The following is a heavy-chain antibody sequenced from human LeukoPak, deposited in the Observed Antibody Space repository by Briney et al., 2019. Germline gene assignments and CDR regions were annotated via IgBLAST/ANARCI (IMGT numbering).Heavy chain of an antibody. Sequence: SETLSLTCTVSGGSISSYYWSWIRQSPGKGLEWIGYIFYSGTTNYNPSLKSRVTISVDTSKNQFSLKLSSVTAADTAVYYCARGLGTGWWNDYWGQGTLVTVSS. J-gene: IGHJ4*02. V-gene: IGHV4-59*12. D-gene: IGHD7-27*01. CDR3: ARGLGTGWWNDY. CDR2: IFYSGTT. CDR1: GGSISSYY.